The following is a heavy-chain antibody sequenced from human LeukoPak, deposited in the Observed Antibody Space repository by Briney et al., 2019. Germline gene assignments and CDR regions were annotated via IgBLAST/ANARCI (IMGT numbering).Heavy chain of an antibody. CDR2: IDPTDSYT. D-gene: IGHD6-6*01. CDR1: GYSFTSNW. Sequence: HGESLKISCKGSGYSFTSNWITWVRQMPGKGLEWTGTIDPTDSYTNYSPSFQGHVTISTDKSISTAYLQWSSLKASDTAIYYCARRGRSSSNFDFWGQGTLVTVSS. CDR3: ARRGRSSSNFDF. J-gene: IGHJ4*02. V-gene: IGHV5-10-1*01.